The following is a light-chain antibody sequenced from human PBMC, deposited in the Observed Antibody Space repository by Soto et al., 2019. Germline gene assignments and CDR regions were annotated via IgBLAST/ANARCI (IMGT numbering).Light chain of an antibody. Sequence: DIQMTQSPSTLSGSVGDRVTITCLASQTISSWLAWYQQKPGKAPKLLIYAASSLQSGVPSRFSGSGSGTDFTLTISSLQPEDFATYYCQQANSFPITFGQGTRLEIK. CDR1: QTISSW. CDR3: QQANSFPIT. V-gene: IGKV1-12*01. J-gene: IGKJ5*01. CDR2: AAS.